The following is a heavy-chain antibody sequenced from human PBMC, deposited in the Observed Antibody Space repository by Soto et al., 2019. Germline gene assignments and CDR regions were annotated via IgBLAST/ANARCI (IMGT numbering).Heavy chain of an antibody. CDR1: GDSVTSNVW. V-gene: IGHV4-4*02. Sequence: SETLSLTCAVSGDSVTSNVWWSWVRQPPGKGLEWIGEAYHNGLTDYNPSLKSRVTMSVDTSKNEFSLKLTSLTAADTAIYYCARDAEVTGESDRFDYWGQGTMVTVSS. CDR2: AYHNGLT. CDR3: ARDAEVTGESDRFDY. J-gene: IGHJ4*02. D-gene: IGHD2-21*02.